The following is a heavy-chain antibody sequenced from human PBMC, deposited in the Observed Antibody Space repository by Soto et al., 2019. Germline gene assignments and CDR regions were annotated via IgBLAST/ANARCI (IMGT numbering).Heavy chain of an antibody. Sequence: GGSLRLSCTASGFTFGDYAMIWFRQAPGKGLEWVGFIRSKAYGGTTEYAASVKGRFTISRDDSKSIAYLQMNSLKTEDTAVYYCTRDFLSSSWYDYWGQGTLVTVSS. D-gene: IGHD6-13*01. CDR1: GFTFGDYA. CDR2: IRSKAYGGTT. CDR3: TRDFLSSSWYDY. J-gene: IGHJ4*02. V-gene: IGHV3-49*03.